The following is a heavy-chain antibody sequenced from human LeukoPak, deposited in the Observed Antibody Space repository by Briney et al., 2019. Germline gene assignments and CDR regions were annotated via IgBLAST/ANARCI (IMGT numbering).Heavy chain of an antibody. J-gene: IGHJ6*02. D-gene: IGHD7-27*01. CDR2: ITPLFGTA. CDR1: GGTFSKYT. V-gene: IGHV1-69*13. CDR3: ARDGEIYYYYGMDV. Sequence: SVKVSCKASGGTFSKYTISWVRQRPGQGLEWMGGITPLFGTANYAQKFQGRVTITADESTSTAYMELSSLRSEDTAVYYCARDGEIYYYYGMDVWGQGTTVTDSS.